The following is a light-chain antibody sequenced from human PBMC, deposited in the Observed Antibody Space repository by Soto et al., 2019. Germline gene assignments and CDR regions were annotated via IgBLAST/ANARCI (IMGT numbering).Light chain of an antibody. J-gene: IGLJ1*01. V-gene: IGLV1-40*01. Sequence: QSVLTQPPSVSGAPGQRVTISCTGSSSNIGAGYDVHWYQQLPGTAPKLLIHEVSNRPSGVSNRFSGSKSGNTASLTISGLQAEDEADYYCLSKTSSISYVFGTGTKV. CDR1: SSNIGAGYD. CDR3: LSKTSSISYV. CDR2: EVS.